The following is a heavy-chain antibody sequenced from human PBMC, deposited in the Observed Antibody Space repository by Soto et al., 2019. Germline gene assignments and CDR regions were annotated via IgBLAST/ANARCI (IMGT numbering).Heavy chain of an antibody. D-gene: IGHD1-26*01. CDR1: GFTFSSYG. CDR3: ARDPNSGSYQDFDY. J-gene: IGHJ4*02. V-gene: IGHV3-33*01. CDR2: IWYDGSNK. Sequence: QVQLVESGGGVVQPGRSLRLSCAASGFTFSSYGMHWVRQAPGKGLEWVAVIWYDGSNKYYADSVKGRFTISRDNSKNTLYLQMNSLRAEDTAVYYCARDPNSGSYQDFDYWGQGTLDTVSS.